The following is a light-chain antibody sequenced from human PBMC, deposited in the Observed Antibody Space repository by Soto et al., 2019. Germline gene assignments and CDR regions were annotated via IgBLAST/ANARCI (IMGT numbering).Light chain of an antibody. CDR1: SSDIGAYNY. Sequence: SVLTQPPSASGSPGQSVTISCTGTSSDIGAYNYVSWYQQHPGKAPKLMIYEVSKRPSGVPDRFSGSKSGNTASLTVSGLQTEDEADYYCCSYAGSPPYVFGTGTKVTVL. V-gene: IGLV2-8*01. CDR2: EVS. CDR3: CSYAGSPPYV. J-gene: IGLJ1*01.